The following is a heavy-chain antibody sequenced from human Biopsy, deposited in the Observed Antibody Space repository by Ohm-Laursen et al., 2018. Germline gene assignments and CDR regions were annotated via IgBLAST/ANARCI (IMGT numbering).Heavy chain of an antibody. Sequence: SVTVSCTASGYTFTGQYLHWVRQVPGQGLEWMGRINTHSGTTKFAQDFQGRVTMTRDTSITTAYMELRRLRSDDTAVYYCAKGQDLRGGAEYFQHWGQGALVTVSS. CDR1: GYTFTGQY. J-gene: IGHJ1*01. V-gene: IGHV1-2*06. D-gene: IGHD2-15*01. CDR2: INTHSGTT. CDR3: AKGQDLRGGAEYFQH.